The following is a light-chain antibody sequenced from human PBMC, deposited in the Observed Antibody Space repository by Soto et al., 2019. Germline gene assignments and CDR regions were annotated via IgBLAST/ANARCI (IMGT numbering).Light chain of an antibody. CDR3: QQYGSSPGT. CDR1: QSVSSN. J-gene: IGKJ1*01. V-gene: IGKV3-20*01. CDR2: GAS. Sequence: EIVLTQSPGTLSLSPGERATLSCRASQSVSSNFAWYQQKPGQAPRLLIYGASSRATGIPDRFSGSGSGTDFILTITRLEPEDFAVYYCQQYGSSPGTFGQGTKVDSK.